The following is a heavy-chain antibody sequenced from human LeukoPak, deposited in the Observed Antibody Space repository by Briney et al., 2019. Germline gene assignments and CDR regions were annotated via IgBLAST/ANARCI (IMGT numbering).Heavy chain of an antibody. J-gene: IGHJ3*02. CDR2: IWYDGTNK. CDR1: GFTFSSYG. V-gene: IGHV3-33*01. D-gene: IGHD5-24*01. Sequence: PGRSLRLACAASGFTFSSYGMHWVRQAPGKGLEWVALIWYDGTNKYYGDSVEGRFTIARDNSKNTLYLQMNSLRDEDTAVYYCVRARDGSNFDAFDIWGQGTMVTVSS. CDR3: VRARDGSNFDAFDI.